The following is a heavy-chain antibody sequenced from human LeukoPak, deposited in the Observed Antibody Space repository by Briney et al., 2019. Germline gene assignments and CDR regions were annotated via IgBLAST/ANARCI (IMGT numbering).Heavy chain of an antibody. D-gene: IGHD1-26*01. Sequence: GRSLRLSCAASGLTFSTSGMHWVRQPQGKRLEWVALIWYDGSNENYADSVKGRFTISRDNSRNTLYLQMNSLRGEDTGVYYCARGGLTIAEATTSWYLDYWGQGTLVTVSS. V-gene: IGHV3-33*01. J-gene: IGHJ4*02. CDR3: ARGGLTIAEATTSWYLDY. CDR1: GLTFSTSG. CDR2: IWYDGSNE.